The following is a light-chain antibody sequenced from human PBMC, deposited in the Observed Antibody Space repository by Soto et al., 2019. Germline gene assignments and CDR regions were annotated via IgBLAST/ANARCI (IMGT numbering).Light chain of an antibody. CDR2: SAS. J-gene: IGKJ4*01. CDR3: LQDYNYPRT. V-gene: IGKV1-6*01. Sequence: AIQMTQSPSSLSASVGDRVTITCRASQGIRNELIWYQQKPGKAPNLLIYSASTVQSGVPSRFSGSGSGTDFTLTISSLQPEDFATYYCLQDYNYPRTFGGGTKVEIK. CDR1: QGIRNE.